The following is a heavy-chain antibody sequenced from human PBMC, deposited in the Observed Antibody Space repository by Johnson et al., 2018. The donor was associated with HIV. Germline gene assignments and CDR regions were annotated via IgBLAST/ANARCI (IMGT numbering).Heavy chain of an antibody. CDR2: INWNGGST. Sequence: QLVESGGGLVQPGRSLRLSCAASGFTFDDYAMHWVRQAPGKGLEWVSGINWNGGSTGYADSVKGRFTISRDNAKNKLYLQMNSLRAEDTAVYYCARGLHTGYCSGGSCFGARAFDIWGHGTMVTVSS. V-gene: IGHV3-9*01. CDR1: GFTFDDYA. D-gene: IGHD2-15*01. CDR3: ARGLHTGYCSGGSCFGARAFDI. J-gene: IGHJ3*02.